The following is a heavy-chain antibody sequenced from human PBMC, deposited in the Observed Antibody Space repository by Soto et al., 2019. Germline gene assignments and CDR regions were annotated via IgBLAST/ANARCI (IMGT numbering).Heavy chain of an antibody. J-gene: IGHJ5*02. CDR1: GGSISSYY. Sequence: SATLSLTCTVSGGSISSYYWSWIRQPAGKELEWIGRIYTSGSTNYNPSLKSRVTMSVDTSKNQFSLKLSSVTAADTAVYYCARDGGYCTNGVCYTDWFDPWGQGTMVTVYS. D-gene: IGHD2-8*01. CDR3: ARDGGYCTNGVCYTDWFDP. CDR2: IYTSGST. V-gene: IGHV4-4*07.